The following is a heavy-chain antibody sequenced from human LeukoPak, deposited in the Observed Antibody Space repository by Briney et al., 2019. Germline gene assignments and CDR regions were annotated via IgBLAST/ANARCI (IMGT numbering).Heavy chain of an antibody. CDR2: IYYSGST. CDR3: ARHVDGYYSWPDY. D-gene: IGHD3-3*01. CDR1: GGSISSYY. Sequence: SETLSLTCTVSGGSISSYYWSWIRQPPGKGLEWIGYIYYSGSTNYNPSLKSRVTISVDTSKNQFSLKLSSVTAADTAVYYCARHVDGYYSWPDYWGQGTLVTVSS. J-gene: IGHJ4*02. V-gene: IGHV4-59*08.